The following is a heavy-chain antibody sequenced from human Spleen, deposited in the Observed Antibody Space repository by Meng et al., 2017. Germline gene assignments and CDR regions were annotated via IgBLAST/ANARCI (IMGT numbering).Heavy chain of an antibody. Sequence: GESLKISCAASGFTFSNYWMHWVRHAPGKGLVWVSAINTYGSSTNYADSDSVKGRFTISRDNAKNTLYLQMNSLRAEDTAVYYCARSLRSLYYFDSWDQGTLVTSPQ. CDR2: INTYGSST. D-gene: IGHD3-10*01. J-gene: IGHJ4*02. CDR3: ARSLRSLYYFDS. CDR1: GFTFSNYW. V-gene: IGHV3-74*01.